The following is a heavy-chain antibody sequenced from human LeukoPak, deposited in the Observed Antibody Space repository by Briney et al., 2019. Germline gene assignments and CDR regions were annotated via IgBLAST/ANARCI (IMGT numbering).Heavy chain of an antibody. CDR1: GFTLSSYG. J-gene: IGHJ3*02. Sequence: GGSLRLSCATSGFTLSSYGMHWVRQAPGKGLEWVAFIRYDGSNKYYTESVKGRFTISRDNSKNTLYLQMNSLRAEDTAVYYCARLAVVIDAFDIWGQGTMVTVSS. D-gene: IGHD3-22*01. CDR2: IRYDGSNK. V-gene: IGHV3-30*02. CDR3: ARLAVVIDAFDI.